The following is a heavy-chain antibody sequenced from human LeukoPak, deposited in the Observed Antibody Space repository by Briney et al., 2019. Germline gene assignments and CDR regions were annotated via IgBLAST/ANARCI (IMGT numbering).Heavy chain of an antibody. Sequence: GGSLRLSCAASGFTFSSYATSWVRQAPGKGLEWVSAISGSGGSTYYADSVKGRFTISRDNSKNTLYLQMNSLRAEDTAVYYCAKGSTAAAGRGYFDYWGQGTLVTVSS. J-gene: IGHJ4*02. V-gene: IGHV3-23*01. D-gene: IGHD6-13*01. CDR3: AKGSTAAAGRGYFDY. CDR1: GFTFSSYA. CDR2: ISGSGGST.